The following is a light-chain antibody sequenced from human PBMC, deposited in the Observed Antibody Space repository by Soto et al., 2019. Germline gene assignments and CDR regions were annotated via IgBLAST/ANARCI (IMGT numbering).Light chain of an antibody. V-gene: IGKV1-39*01. J-gene: IGKJ1*01. Sequence: DIEMTQSPSSLSASVGDRVTITCRASQSVTNSLNWYQKKPGKAPNLLIHSASTLHSGVPSRFSGSGYGKEFTLTVLSLQPEDFATYYCQQSYSTPRTFDQGTNVEIE. CDR1: QSVTNS. CDR2: SAS. CDR3: QQSYSTPRT.